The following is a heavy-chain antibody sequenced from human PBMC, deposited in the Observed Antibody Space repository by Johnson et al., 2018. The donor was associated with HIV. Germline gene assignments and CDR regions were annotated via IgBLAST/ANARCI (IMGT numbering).Heavy chain of an antibody. CDR1: GFTFSSYA. CDR2: ISYDGSNK. CDR3: AKDLRWEDAFDI. Sequence: QVQLVESGGGLVQPGGSLRLSCAASGFTFSSYAMHWVRQAPGKGLEWVAVISYDGSNKYYADSAKGRFTISRDNSKNTLYLQMNSLRADDTAVYYCAKDLRWEDAFDIWGQGTMVTVSS. J-gene: IGHJ3*02. V-gene: IGHV3-30-3*01. D-gene: IGHD1-26*01.